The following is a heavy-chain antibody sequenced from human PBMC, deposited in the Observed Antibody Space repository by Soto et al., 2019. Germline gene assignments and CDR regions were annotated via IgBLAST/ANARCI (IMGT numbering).Heavy chain of an antibody. CDR1: GGSISSSSYY. Sequence: SETLSLTCTVSGGSISSSSYYWGWIRQPPGKGLEWIGSIYYSGSTYYNPSLKSRVTISVDTSKNQFSLKLSSVTAADTAVYYCARHVARLYGMDVWGQGTTVT. V-gene: IGHV4-39*01. J-gene: IGHJ6*02. D-gene: IGHD2-15*01. CDR2: IYYSGST. CDR3: ARHVARLYGMDV.